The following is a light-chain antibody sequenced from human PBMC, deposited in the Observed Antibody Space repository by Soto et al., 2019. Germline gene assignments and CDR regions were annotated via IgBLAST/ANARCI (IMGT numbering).Light chain of an antibody. CDR2: GAS. CDR3: QQYGSSSIFT. CDR1: QSVSSSY. J-gene: IGKJ3*01. V-gene: IGKV3-20*01. Sequence: EIVLTQSPGTLSLSPGERATLSYRASQSVSSSYLAWYQQKPGQAPRLLIYGASSRATGIPDRFSGSGSGTDFTLTISRLEPEDFAVYYCQQYGSSSIFTFGPGTKVDIK.